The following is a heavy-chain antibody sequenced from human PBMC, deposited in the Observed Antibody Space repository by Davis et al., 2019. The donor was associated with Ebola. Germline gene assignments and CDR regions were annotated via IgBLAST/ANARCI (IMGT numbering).Heavy chain of an antibody. Sequence: GESLKISCAASGFTFSSYAMHWVRQAPGKGLEWVAVIWYDGSNKYYADSVKGRFTISRDNSKNTLYLQMNSLRAEDTAVYYCARDPHDYGDYVLYYYYGMDVWGQGTTVTVSS. D-gene: IGHD4-17*01. CDR2: IWYDGSNK. V-gene: IGHV3-33*08. CDR3: ARDPHDYGDYVLYYYYGMDV. CDR1: GFTFSSYA. J-gene: IGHJ6*02.